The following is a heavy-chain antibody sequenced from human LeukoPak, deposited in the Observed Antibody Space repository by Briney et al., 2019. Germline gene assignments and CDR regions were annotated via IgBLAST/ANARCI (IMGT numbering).Heavy chain of an antibody. V-gene: IGHV3-21*01. CDR3: ARDDQGSSWYLGHSDAFDI. J-gene: IGHJ3*02. Sequence: PGGSLRLSCAPSGFTFSRYSMNWVRQAPGKGLEWVSSISSVSSDTYYGDSVKGRFTISRDNTKKSLYLQMNSLRAEDTAVYYGARDDQGSSWYLGHSDAFDIWGQGTMVTVSS. CDR1: GFTFSRYS. CDR2: ISSVSSDT. D-gene: IGHD6-13*01.